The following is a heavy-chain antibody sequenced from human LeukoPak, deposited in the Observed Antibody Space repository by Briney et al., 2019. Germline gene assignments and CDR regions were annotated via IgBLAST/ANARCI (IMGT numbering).Heavy chain of an antibody. CDR2: INPNNGGT. Sequence: GASVKVSCKASGYTFTAYYMHWVRQAPGQGFEWMGWINPNNGGTNYAQKIQGRVTLTRDTSINTAYMELSRLKSDDSALYFCAREVAATFYTDCWGQGTLVTVSS. D-gene: IGHD2-15*01. V-gene: IGHV1-2*02. J-gene: IGHJ4*02. CDR1: GYTFTAYY. CDR3: AREVAATFYTDC.